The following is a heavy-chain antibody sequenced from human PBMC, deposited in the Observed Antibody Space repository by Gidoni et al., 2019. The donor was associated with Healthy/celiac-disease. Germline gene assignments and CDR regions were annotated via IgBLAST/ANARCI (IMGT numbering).Heavy chain of an antibody. V-gene: IGHV4-34*01. J-gene: IGHJ4*02. CDR3: ARGPGDYDFWSGYPRRVSPRYFDY. Sequence: QVQLQQWGAGLLKPSETLSLTCAVYGGSFSGYYWRWIRPPPGKGLEWIGEINHSGSTNYNPSLKSRVTISVDTSKNQFSLKLSSVTAADTAVYYCARGPGDYDFWSGYPRRVSPRYFDYWGQGTLVTDSS. CDR2: INHSGST. D-gene: IGHD3-3*01. CDR1: GGSFSGYY.